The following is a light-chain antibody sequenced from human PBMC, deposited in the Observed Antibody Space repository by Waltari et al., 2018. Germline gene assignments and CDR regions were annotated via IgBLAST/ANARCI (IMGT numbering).Light chain of an antibody. CDR2: SKP. J-gene: IGKJ2*03. CDR1: PNIYGN. V-gene: IGKV1-12*01. CDR3: QHYHESPYS. Sequence: DIQMNQSPSALTASVGDRVTISCRTNPNIYGNLAWSQQKPGKPPTLLISSKPNLRSGFPDRFSGSGAGTDYTLIISSLQPEYFSFYYCQHYHESPYSFGQGTKVEVK.